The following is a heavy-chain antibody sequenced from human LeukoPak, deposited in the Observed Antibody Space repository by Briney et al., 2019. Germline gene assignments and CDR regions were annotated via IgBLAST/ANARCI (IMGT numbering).Heavy chain of an antibody. CDR2: IYYTGST. CDR3: ARGLITIVGGDNWFDP. D-gene: IGHD3-10*01. V-gene: IGHV4-59*01. CDR1: GGPISSYY. J-gene: IGHJ5*02. Sequence: SETLSLTCTVSGGPISSYYWSWIRQPPGRGLEWIGYIYYTGSTSYNPSLKSRVTMSVDTPKNQFSLKLSSVTAADTAVYYCARGLITIVGGDNWFDPWGQGTLVTVSS.